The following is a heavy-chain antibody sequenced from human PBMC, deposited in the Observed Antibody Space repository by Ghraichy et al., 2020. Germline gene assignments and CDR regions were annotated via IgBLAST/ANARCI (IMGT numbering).Heavy chain of an antibody. Sequence: SETLSLTCTVSGGSISSYYWSWIRQPPGKGLEWIGYIYYSGSTNYNPSLKSRVTISVDTSKNQFSLKLSSVTAADTAVYYCARVDWGSGGGLDYWGQGTLVTVSS. J-gene: IGHJ4*02. CDR2: IYYSGST. CDR1: GGSISSYY. V-gene: IGHV4-59*01. CDR3: ARVDWGSGGGLDY. D-gene: IGHD3/OR15-3a*01.